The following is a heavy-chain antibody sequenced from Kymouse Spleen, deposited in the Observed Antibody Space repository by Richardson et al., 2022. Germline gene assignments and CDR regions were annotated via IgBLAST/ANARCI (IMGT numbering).Heavy chain of an antibody. J-gene: IGHJ4*02. CDR3: TTDPTNNWNFDY. D-gene: IGHD1-20*01,IGHD1-7*01. V-gene: IGHV3-15*01. Sequence: EVQLVESGGGLVKPGGSLRLSCAASGFTFSNAWMSWVRQAPGKGLEWVGRIKSKTDGGTTDYAAPVKGRFTISRDDSKNTLYLQMNSLKTEDTAVYYCTTDPTNNWNFDYWGQGTLVTVSS. CDR2: IKSKTDGGTT. CDR1: GFTFSNAW.